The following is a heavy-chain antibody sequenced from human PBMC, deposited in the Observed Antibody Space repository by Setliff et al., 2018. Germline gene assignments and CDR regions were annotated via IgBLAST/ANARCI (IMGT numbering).Heavy chain of an antibody. CDR2: IVVGSGNT. V-gene: IGHV1-58*01. CDR3: AADLGIVGATMPFDY. CDR1: GFTFTSSA. D-gene: IGHD1-26*01. Sequence: ASVKVSCKASGFTFTSSAVQWVRQARGQRLEWIGWIVVGSGNTNYAQKFQERVTITRDMSTSTAYMELSSLRSEDTAVYYCAADLGIVGATMPFDYWGQGTLVTVSS. J-gene: IGHJ4*02.